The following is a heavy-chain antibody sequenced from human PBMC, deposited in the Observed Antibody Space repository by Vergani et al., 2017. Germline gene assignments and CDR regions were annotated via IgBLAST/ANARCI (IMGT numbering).Heavy chain of an antibody. CDR1: GFTFSNSA. CDR2: ISGHGDRT. Sequence: EVHLLESGGGLVEAGGSLRLSCVASGFTFSNSAMSWVRQTSGKGLEWVSAISGHGDRTYYADSVKGRFTISRDNSKNTLYLQMNSLRAEDTAVYYCAKDKESKYSSSADLFDYWDQGTLVTVSS. D-gene: IGHD6-6*01. V-gene: IGHV3-23*01. J-gene: IGHJ4*02. CDR3: AKDKESKYSSSADLFDY.